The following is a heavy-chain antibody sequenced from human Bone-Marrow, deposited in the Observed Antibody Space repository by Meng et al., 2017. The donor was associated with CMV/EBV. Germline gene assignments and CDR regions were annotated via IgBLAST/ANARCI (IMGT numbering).Heavy chain of an antibody. CDR1: TFSSFG. J-gene: IGHJ4*02. Sequence: TFSSFGMHGVRQAPGKGLEWVAVISYDGSNKYYADSVKGRFTISRDNSKNTLYLQMNSLRAEDTAVYYCAKDEGYDDSSGYYSDFDYWGQGTLVTVSS. CDR3: AKDEGYDDSSGYYSDFDY. CDR2: ISYDGSNK. V-gene: IGHV3-30*18. D-gene: IGHD3-22*01.